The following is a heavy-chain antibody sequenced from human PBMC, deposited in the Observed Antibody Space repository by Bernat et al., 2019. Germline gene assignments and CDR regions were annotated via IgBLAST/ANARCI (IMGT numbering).Heavy chain of an antibody. CDR3: AKGWKKRGSCLDY. J-gene: IGHJ4*02. CDR1: GFTFSSYG. CDR2: ISYDGSNR. Sequence: VQLVESGGGVVQPGRSLRLSCAACGFTFSSYGMHWVRHAPGKGLEWVAVISYDGSNRYCADSVKGRFTITRDNSKKTLYLQMSSRRAKDAAVYCCAKGWKKRGSCLDYWDQGNLVTVSS. V-gene: IGHV3-30*18. D-gene: IGHD1-26*01.